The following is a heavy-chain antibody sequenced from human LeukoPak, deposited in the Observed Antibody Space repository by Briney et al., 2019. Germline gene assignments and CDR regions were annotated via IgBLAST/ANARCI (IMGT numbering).Heavy chain of an antibody. D-gene: IGHD2-2*01. CDR2: INPNSGGK. Sequence: ASVKVSCKASGYTFTDYYIHWVRQAPGQGLEWMGWINPNSGGKICAQRFQGRVTMTRDTSITTAYMELIRLRSDDTAVYYCARSYCSSTSCSDYMDVWGKGTTVTISS. J-gene: IGHJ6*03. CDR3: ARSYCSSTSCSDYMDV. CDR1: GYTFTDYY. V-gene: IGHV1-2*02.